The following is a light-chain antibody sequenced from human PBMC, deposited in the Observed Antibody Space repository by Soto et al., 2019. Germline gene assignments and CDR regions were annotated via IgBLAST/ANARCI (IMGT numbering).Light chain of an antibody. CDR1: QRVTNNY. Sequence: EIVLTQSPGTLSLSPGERATLSCRASQRVTNNYLAWYQQKPSQAPSLLIFGASSRAAGIPDRFSGSGSGTDFTLAIGILEPEDFAVYYCQQYGRSPWTFGHGTRVDIK. V-gene: IGKV3-20*01. CDR3: QQYGRSPWT. J-gene: IGKJ1*01. CDR2: GAS.